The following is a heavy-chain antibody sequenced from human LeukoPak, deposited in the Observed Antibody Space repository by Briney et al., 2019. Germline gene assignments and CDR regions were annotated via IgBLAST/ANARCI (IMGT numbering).Heavy chain of an antibody. CDR1: GYTFTSYY. J-gene: IGHJ4*02. Sequence: ASVKVSCKASGYTFTSYYMHWVRQAPGQGLEWMGIINPSGGSTSYAQKFQGRVTMTRDTSTSTVYMELSRLRSDDTAVYYCARSPVGATGYFDYWGQGTLVTVSS. CDR2: INPSGGST. D-gene: IGHD1-26*01. V-gene: IGHV1-46*01. CDR3: ARSPVGATGYFDY.